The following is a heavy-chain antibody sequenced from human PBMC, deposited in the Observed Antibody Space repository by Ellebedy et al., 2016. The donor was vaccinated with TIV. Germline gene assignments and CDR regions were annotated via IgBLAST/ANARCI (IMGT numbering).Heavy chain of an antibody. D-gene: IGHD1-26*01. V-gene: IGHV1-8*01. J-gene: IGHJ4*02. Sequence: ASVKVSCKASGYTFTSYDINWVRQATGQGLEWMGWMNPNSGNTGYAQKFQGRVTMTRDTSTSTVYMELSSLRSEDTAVYYCARGRGSGSHFDYWGQGTLVTVSS. CDR3: ARGRGSGSHFDY. CDR1: GYTFTSYD. CDR2: MNPNSGNT.